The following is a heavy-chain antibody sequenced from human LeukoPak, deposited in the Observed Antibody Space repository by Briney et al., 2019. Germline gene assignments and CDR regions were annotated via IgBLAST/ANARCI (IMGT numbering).Heavy chain of an antibody. CDR1: GYTFTSYG. CDR3: ARGIYYYDSSGYVS. J-gene: IGHJ5*02. D-gene: IGHD3-22*01. V-gene: IGHV1-18*01. Sequence: ASVKVSCKASGYTFTSYGISWVRQAPGQGLEWMGWISAYNGNTNYAQKPQGRVTMTTDTSTSTAYMELRSLRSDDTAVYYCARGIYYYDSSGYVSWGQGTLVTVSS. CDR2: ISAYNGNT.